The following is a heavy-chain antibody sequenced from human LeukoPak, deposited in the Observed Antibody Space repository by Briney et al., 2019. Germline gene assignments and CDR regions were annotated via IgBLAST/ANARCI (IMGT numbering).Heavy chain of an antibody. Sequence: ASVKVSCKASGYTFTSCDINWVRQATGQGLEWMGWMNPNSGNTGYAQKFQGRVTMTRNTSISTAYMELSSLRSEDTAVYYCARSGSTLISWFDPWGQGTLVTVSS. CDR2: MNPNSGNT. J-gene: IGHJ5*02. CDR3: ARSGSTLISWFDP. CDR1: GYTFTSCD. V-gene: IGHV1-8*01. D-gene: IGHD2-2*01.